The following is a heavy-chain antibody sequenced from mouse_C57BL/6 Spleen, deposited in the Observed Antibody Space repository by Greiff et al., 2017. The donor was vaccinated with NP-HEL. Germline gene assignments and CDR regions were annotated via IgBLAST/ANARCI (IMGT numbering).Heavy chain of an antibody. J-gene: IGHJ4*01. CDR2: INYDGSST. CDR3: ARVLITTDAMDY. D-gene: IGHD1-1*01. Sequence: EVKLVESEGGLVQPGSSMKLSCTASGFTFSDYYMAWVRQVPEKGLEWVANINYDGSSTYYLDSLKSRFIISRDNAKNILYLQMSSLKSEDTATYYCARVLITTDAMDYWGQGTSVTVSS. V-gene: IGHV5-16*01. CDR1: GFTFSDYY.